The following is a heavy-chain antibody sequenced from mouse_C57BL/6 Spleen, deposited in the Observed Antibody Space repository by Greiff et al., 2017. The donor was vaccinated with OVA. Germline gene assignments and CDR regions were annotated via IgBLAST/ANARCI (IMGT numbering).Heavy chain of an antibody. CDR1: GFTFSSYG. J-gene: IGHJ4*01. Sequence: DVKLVESGGDLVKPGGSLKLSCAASGFTFSSYGMPWVRQTPDQRLEWVATISSGGSYTYYPDSVKGRSTISRDTATHTLYLQLSSLKSEETAVDDCARHRDPTEAMDYWGQGTSVTVSA. V-gene: IGHV5-6*02. D-gene: IGHD2-14*01. CDR3: ARHRDPTEAMDY. CDR2: ISSGGSYT.